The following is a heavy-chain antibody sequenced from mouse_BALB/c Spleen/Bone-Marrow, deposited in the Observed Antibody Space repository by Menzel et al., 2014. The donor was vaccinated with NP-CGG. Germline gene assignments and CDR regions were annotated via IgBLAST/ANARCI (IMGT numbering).Heavy chain of an antibody. J-gene: IGHJ4*01. CDR3: ARSGKVRNAMDY. CDR1: GYTFTDYA. Sequence: VQLQQSGAELVRPGVSVKISCKGSGYTFTDYAIHWVKQSHAKSLEWIGLISGYYGDAIYNQKFKGKATMTVDKSSSTAYMDLARLTSDDSAIYYCARSGKVRNAMDYWGQGTSVTVSS. CDR2: ISGYYGDA. V-gene: IGHV1S137*01. D-gene: IGHD2-1*01.